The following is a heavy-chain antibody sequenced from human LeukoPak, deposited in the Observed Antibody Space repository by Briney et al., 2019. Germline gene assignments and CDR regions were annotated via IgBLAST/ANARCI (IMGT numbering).Heavy chain of an antibody. D-gene: IGHD3-22*01. J-gene: IGHJ4*02. CDR1: GGSISSSNYY. V-gene: IGHV4-39*07. CDR3: AREDYYDIRGY. CDR2: IYYSGST. Sequence: SETLSLTCTVSGGSISSSNYYWGWIRQPPGKGLEWIGSIYYSGSTYHNPSLKSRVTISVDTSKNQFSLKLNSVTAADTAVYYCAREDYYDIRGYWGQGTLVTVSS.